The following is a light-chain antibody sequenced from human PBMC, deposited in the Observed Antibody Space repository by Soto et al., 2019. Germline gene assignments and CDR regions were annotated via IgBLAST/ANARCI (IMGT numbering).Light chain of an antibody. CDR1: QSVSSD. J-gene: IGKJ2*01. V-gene: IGKV3-15*01. Sequence: EIVMTQSPATLSVSPGERAALSCRASQSVSSDLAWYQQKPGQAPRLLMYGASTRATAILARFKGNGCGTEVTPPINSLQSGDFALFYCPQYHNPPQTFGQGTNLEIK. CDR3: PQYHNPPQT. CDR2: GAS.